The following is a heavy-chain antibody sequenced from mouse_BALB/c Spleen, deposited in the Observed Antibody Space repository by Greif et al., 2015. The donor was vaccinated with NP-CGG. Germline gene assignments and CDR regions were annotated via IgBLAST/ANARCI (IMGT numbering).Heavy chain of an antibody. CDR2: ILPGSGST. CDR3: AGGEYGTLYAMDY. V-gene: IGHV1-9*01. Sequence: QVQLQQSGAELMKPGASVKISCKATGYTFSSYWIEWVKQRPGHGLEWIGEILPGSGSTNYNEKFKGKATFTADTSSNTAYMQLSSLTSEDSAVHYCAGGEYGTLYAMDYWGQGTSVTVSS. D-gene: IGHD2-10*02. CDR1: GYTFSSYW. J-gene: IGHJ4*01.